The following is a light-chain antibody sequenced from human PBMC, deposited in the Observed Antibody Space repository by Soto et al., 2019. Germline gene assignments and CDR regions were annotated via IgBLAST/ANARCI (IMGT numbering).Light chain of an antibody. CDR3: CSYAGSYTWV. CDR1: SSDLGGYNF. Sequence: SALTQPRSVSGSPGQSVTLSCTGTSSDLGGYNFVSWYQHHPGKAPKLMIYDVSKRPSGVPDRFSGSKSGNTASLTISGLQAEDEADYYCCSYAGSYTWVFGGGTKLTVL. CDR2: DVS. J-gene: IGLJ3*02. V-gene: IGLV2-11*01.